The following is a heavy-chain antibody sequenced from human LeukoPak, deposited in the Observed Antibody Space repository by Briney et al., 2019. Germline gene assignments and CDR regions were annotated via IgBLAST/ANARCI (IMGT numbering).Heavy chain of an antibody. CDR2: IYHSGST. CDR3: AGIPHSWYDY. V-gene: IGHV4-30-2*01. Sequence: PSETLSLTCTVSGGSISSGGYYWSWIRQPPGKGLEWIGYIYHSGSTYYDPSLKSRVTISVDRSKNQFSLKLSSVTAADTAVYYCAGIPHSWYDYWGQGTLVTVSS. D-gene: IGHD6-13*01. J-gene: IGHJ4*02. CDR1: GGSISSGGYY.